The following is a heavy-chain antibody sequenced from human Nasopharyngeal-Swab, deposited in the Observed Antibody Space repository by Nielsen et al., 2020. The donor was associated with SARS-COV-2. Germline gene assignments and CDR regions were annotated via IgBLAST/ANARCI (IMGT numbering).Heavy chain of an antibody. D-gene: IGHD1-1*01. CDR2: IWYDGSNK. J-gene: IGHJ4*02. CDR3: ARDWTTGTTHYFDY. Sequence: GEFLKISCAASGFTFSSYGMHWVRQAPGKGLEWVAVIWYDGSNKYYADSVKGRFTISRDNSKNTLYLQMNSLRAEDTAVYYCARDWTTGTTHYFDYWGQGTLVTVSS. CDR1: GFTFSSYG. V-gene: IGHV3-33*01.